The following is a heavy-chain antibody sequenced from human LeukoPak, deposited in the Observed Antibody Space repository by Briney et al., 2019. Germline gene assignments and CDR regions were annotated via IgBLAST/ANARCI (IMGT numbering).Heavy chain of an antibody. V-gene: IGHV3-48*03. CDR3: ARVDLVRGGEYYFDY. Sequence: GGSLRLSCAASGFTFSSYEMNWVRQAPGKGLEWVSYISSSGSTIYYADSVKGRFTISRDNAKNSLYLQMNSLRAEDTAVYYCARVDLVRGGEYYFDYWGQGILVTVPS. CDR1: GFTFSSYE. J-gene: IGHJ4*02. CDR2: ISSSGSTI. D-gene: IGHD3-16*01.